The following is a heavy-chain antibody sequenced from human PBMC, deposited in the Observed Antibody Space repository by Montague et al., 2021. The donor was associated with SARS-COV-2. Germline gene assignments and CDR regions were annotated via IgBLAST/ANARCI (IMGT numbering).Heavy chain of an antibody. Sequence: SETLSLTCTVSGGSISSCSYYWGWIRQPPGKGLEWIGSIYYSGSTYYNPSLKSRVTISVDTSKNQFSLKLSSVTAADTAVYYCARDLNEYSSSGGFDYWGQGTLVTVSS. CDR3: ARDLNEYSSSGGFDY. V-gene: IGHV4-39*07. D-gene: IGHD6-6*01. CDR2: IYYSGST. J-gene: IGHJ4*02. CDR1: GGSISSCSYY.